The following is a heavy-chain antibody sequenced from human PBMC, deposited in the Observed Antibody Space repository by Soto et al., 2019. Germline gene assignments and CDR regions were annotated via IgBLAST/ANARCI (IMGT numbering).Heavy chain of an antibody. V-gene: IGHV1-3*01. D-gene: IGHD2-15*01. CDR1: GYTFTSYA. CDR3: ARTLKLCSGGSCYPYYFDY. Sequence: ASVKVSCKASGYTFTSYAMHWVRQAPGQRLEWMGWINAGNGNTKYSQKFQGRVTITRDTSASTAYMEPSSLRSEDTAVYYCARTLKLCSGGSCYPYYFDYWGQGTLVTVSS. J-gene: IGHJ4*02. CDR2: INAGNGNT.